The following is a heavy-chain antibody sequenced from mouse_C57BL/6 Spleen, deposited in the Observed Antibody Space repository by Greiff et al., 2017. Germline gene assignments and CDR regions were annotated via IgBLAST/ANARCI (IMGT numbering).Heavy chain of an antibody. CDR2: IDPETGST. CDR1: GYTFTDYE. J-gene: IGHJ2*01. CDR3: TRYFQLCYGSSPNCFDY. D-gene: IGHD1-1*01. V-gene: IGHV1-15*01. Sequence: VQLQEPGAELVRPGASVTLSCKASGYTFTDYEMHWVKQTPVHGLEWIGAIDPETGSTAYNQKFKSKAILTADKSSSTAYMELRSLPSEDSAVYYCTRYFQLCYGSSPNCFDYWGQGTTLTVSS.